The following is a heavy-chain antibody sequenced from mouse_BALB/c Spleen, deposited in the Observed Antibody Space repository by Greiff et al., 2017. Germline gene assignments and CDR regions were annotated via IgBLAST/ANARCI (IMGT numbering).Heavy chain of an antibody. CDR2: ISSGGST. J-gene: IGHJ4*01. CDR1: GFTFSSYA. Sequence: EVKLVESGGGLVKPGGSLKLSCAASGFTFSSYAMSWVRQTPEKRLEWVASISSGGSTYYPDSVKGRFTISRDNARNILYLQMSSLRSEDTAMYYCARGGDGYAPYAMDYWGQGTSVTVSS. CDR3: ARGGDGYAPYAMDY. V-gene: IGHV5-6-5*01. D-gene: IGHD2-3*01.